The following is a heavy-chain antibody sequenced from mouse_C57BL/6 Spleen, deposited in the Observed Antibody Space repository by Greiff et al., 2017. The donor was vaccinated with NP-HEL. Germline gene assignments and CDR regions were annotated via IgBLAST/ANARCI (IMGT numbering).Heavy chain of an antibody. J-gene: IGHJ4*01. V-gene: IGHV1-82*01. D-gene: IGHD3-2*02. CDR1: GYAFSSSW. CDR3: ARPRQLRLPYAMDY. Sequence: QVQLKESGPELVKPGASVKISCKASGYAFSSSWMNWVKQRPGKGLEWIGRIYPGDGDTNYNGKFKGKATLTADKSSSTAYMQLSSLTSEDSAVYFCARPRQLRLPYAMDYWGQGTSVTVSS. CDR2: IYPGDGDT.